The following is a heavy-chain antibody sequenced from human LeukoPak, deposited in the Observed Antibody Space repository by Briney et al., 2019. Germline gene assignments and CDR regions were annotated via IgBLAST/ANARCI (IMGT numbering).Heavy chain of an antibody. J-gene: IGHJ6*03. CDR3: AREDSSGWSADYMDV. D-gene: IGHD6-19*01. CDR2: IIPIFGTA. CDR1: GGSFSSYA. Sequence: SVKVSCKASGGSFSSYAISWVRQAPGQGLEWMGRIIPIFGTAHYAQKFQGRVTITTDESTSTAYMELSSLRSEDTGMYYCAREDSSGWSADYMDVWGKGTAVTVSS. V-gene: IGHV1-69*05.